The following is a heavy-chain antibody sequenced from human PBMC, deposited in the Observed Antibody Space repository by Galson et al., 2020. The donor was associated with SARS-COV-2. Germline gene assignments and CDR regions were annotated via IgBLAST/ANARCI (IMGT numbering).Heavy chain of an antibody. V-gene: IGHV1-8*01. CDR2: INPNSGNT. Sequence: ASVKVSCKASGYTFTSYDINWVRQATAQGLEWMGWINPNSGNTGYAQKFQGRLTKTRNTSISTAYMELSSLRSEDTAVYYWARATWYSSGWSLDCWGQGTRVTVSS. D-gene: IGHD6-19*01. CDR1: GYTFTSYD. J-gene: IGHJ4*02. CDR3: ARATWYSSGWSLDC.